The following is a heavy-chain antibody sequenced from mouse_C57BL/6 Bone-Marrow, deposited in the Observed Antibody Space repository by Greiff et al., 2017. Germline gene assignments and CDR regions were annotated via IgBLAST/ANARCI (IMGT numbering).Heavy chain of an antibody. D-gene: IGHD1-1*01. V-gene: IGHV1-69*01. CDR3: ARDYYDGLYYFDY. CDR1: GYTFTSYW. J-gene: IGHJ2*01. Sequence: QVQLQQPGAELVMPGASVKLSCKASGYTFTSYWMHWVKQRPGQGLEWIGEIDTSDSYTNYNHKFKGKSTLTVDKSSSTAYMQLSSLTSEDSAVYYCARDYYDGLYYFDYWGQGTTLTVSS. CDR2: IDTSDSYT.